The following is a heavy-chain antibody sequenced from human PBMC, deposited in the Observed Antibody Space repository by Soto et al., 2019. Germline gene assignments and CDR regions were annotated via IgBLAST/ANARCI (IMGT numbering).Heavy chain of an antibody. CDR1: GYTFTSYG. V-gene: IGHV1-18*01. J-gene: IGHJ5*02. CDR3: ARALTFSDILTGYYFWFDP. D-gene: IGHD3-9*01. CDR2: IGAYNGNT. Sequence: ASVKVSCKASGYTFTSYGISWVRQAPGQGLEWMGWIGAYNGNTNYAQKLQGRVTMTTDTSTSTAYMELRSLRSDDTAVYYCARALTFSDILTGYYFWFDPWGQGTLVTVSS.